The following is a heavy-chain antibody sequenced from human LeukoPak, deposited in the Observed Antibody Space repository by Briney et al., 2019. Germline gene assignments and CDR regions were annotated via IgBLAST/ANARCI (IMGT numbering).Heavy chain of an antibody. D-gene: IGHD3-10*01. Sequence: TGGSLRLSCAASGFTFDDYGMSWVRQAPGKGLEWVSGINWNGGSTGYADSVKGRFTISRDNAKNSLYLQMNSLRAEDTAVYYCARDEITMVRGVNYYYYMDVWGKGTTVTVSS. J-gene: IGHJ6*03. CDR3: ARDEITMVRGVNYYYYMDV. CDR1: GFTFDDYG. V-gene: IGHV3-20*04. CDR2: INWNGGST.